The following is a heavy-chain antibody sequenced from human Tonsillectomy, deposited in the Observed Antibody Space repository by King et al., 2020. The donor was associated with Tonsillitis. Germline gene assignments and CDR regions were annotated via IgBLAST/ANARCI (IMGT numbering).Heavy chain of an antibody. J-gene: IGHJ4*02. D-gene: IGHD4-11*01. CDR1: GFGFSGYG. CDR3: VKDPDYSGG. CDR2: IRYDTSVK. V-gene: IGHV3-30*02. Sequence: VQLVESGGGVVQPGGSLRLSCAASGFGFSGYGMHWVRQAPGKGLEWVAFIRYDTSVKNYADSVRGRFTISRDNSKNTLHLQMDSLRDEDTAVYYCVKDPDYSGGWGQGTLATVSS.